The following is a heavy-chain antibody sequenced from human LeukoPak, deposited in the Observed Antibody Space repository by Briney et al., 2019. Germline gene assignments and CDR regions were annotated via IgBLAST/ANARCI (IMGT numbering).Heavy chain of an antibody. CDR3: ARADYYDSSGYYYAYGY. CDR2: IYYSGST. Sequence: SETLSLTCTVSGGSISSGGYYWSWTRQHPGKGLEWIGYIYYSGSTYYNPSLKSRVTISVDTSKNQFSLKLSSVTAADTAVYYCARADYYDSSGYYYAYGYWGQGTLVTVSS. V-gene: IGHV4-31*03. D-gene: IGHD3-22*01. J-gene: IGHJ4*02. CDR1: GGSISSGGYY.